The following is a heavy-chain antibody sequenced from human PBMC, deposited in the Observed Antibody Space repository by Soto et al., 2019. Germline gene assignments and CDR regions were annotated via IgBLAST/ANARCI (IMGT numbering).Heavy chain of an antibody. CDR2: IIPIFGTA. Sequence: ASVKVSCKASGGTFSSYAISWVRQAPGQGLEWMGGIIPIFGTANYAQKFQGRVTITADESTSTAYMELSSLRSEDTAVYYCAIEGVTIFGVVIGPIDYWGQGTLVTVSS. V-gene: IGHV1-69*13. J-gene: IGHJ4*02. CDR1: GGTFSSYA. CDR3: AIEGVTIFGVVIGPIDY. D-gene: IGHD3-3*01.